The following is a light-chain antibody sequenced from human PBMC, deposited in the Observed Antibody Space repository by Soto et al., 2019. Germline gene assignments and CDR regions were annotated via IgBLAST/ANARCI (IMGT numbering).Light chain of an antibody. CDR3: QQRGT. V-gene: IGKV3-11*01. Sequence: EIVLTQSPATLSLSPGERATLSCRASQSVSSYLAWYQQKPGQAPRLLFYDASNRATGIPARFSGSGSGTDFTLTISSLEPEDFAVYYCQQRGTFGQGTKVEIK. CDR1: QSVSSY. CDR2: DAS. J-gene: IGKJ1*01.